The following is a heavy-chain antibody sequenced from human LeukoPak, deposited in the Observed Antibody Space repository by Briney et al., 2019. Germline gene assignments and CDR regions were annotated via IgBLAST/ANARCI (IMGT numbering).Heavy chain of an antibody. J-gene: IGHJ4*02. CDR1: GGSIRSYY. V-gene: IGHV4-59*08. CDR3: AISMVRGVFDY. D-gene: IGHD3-10*01. Sequence: NPSETLSLTCTVSGGSIRSYYWSWIRQPPGKGLEWIGYIYYSGSTNYNPSLKSRVTISVDTSKNQFSLKLSSVTAADTAVYYCAISMVRGVFDYWGQGTLVTVSS. CDR2: IYYSGST.